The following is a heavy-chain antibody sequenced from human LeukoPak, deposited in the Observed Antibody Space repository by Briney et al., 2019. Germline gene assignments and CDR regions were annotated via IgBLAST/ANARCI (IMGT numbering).Heavy chain of an antibody. D-gene: IGHD7-27*01. CDR1: GYTFTGYY. CDR2: INPSGGST. J-gene: IGHJ3*02. CDR3: ARDPNRVTGDRAFDI. V-gene: IGHV1-46*01. Sequence: ASVKVSCKASGYTFTGYYMHWVRQAPGQGLEWMGIINPSGGSTSYAQKFQGRVTMTRDTSTSTVYMELSSLRSEDTAVYYCARDPNRVTGDRAFDIWGQGTMVTVSS.